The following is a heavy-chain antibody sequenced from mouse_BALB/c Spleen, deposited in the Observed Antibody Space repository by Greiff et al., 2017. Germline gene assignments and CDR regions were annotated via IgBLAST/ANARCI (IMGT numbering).Heavy chain of an antibody. CDR1: GDSITSGY. CDR3: ARYPYDYGYAMDY. J-gene: IGHJ4*01. D-gene: IGHD2-4*01. CDR2: ISYSGST. V-gene: IGHV3-8*02. Sequence: EVKLEESGPSLVKPSQTLSLTCSVTGDSITSGYWNWIRKFPGNKLEYMGYISYSGSTYYNPSLKSRISITRDTSKNQYYLQLNSVTTEDTATYYCARYPYDYGYAMDYWGQGTSVTVSS.